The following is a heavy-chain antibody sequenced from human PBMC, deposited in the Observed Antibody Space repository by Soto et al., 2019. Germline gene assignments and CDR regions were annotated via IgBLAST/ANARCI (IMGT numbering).Heavy chain of an antibody. Sequence: KPSETLSLTCTVSGGSISSGDYYWGWIRQPPGKGLEWIGYIYYSGSTYYNPSLKSRVTISVDTSKNQFSLKLSSVTAADTAVYYCARAITMVRGVIDWFDPWGQGTLVTVSS. CDR1: GGSISSGDYY. CDR3: ARAITMVRGVIDWFDP. D-gene: IGHD3-10*01. CDR2: IYYSGST. V-gene: IGHV4-30-4*01. J-gene: IGHJ5*02.